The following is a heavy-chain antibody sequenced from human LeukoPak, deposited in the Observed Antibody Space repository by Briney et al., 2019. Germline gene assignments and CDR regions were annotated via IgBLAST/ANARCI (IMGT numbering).Heavy chain of an antibody. D-gene: IGHD6-19*01. CDR1: GYTLTELS. Sequence: GASVKVSCKVSGYTLTELSMHWVRQAPGQGLEWMGWINPNSGGTNYAQKFQGRVTMTRDTSISTAYMELSRLRSDDTAVYYCARAISSGWFAEYFQHWGQGTLVTVSS. CDR2: INPNSGGT. V-gene: IGHV1-2*02. CDR3: ARAISSGWFAEYFQH. J-gene: IGHJ1*01.